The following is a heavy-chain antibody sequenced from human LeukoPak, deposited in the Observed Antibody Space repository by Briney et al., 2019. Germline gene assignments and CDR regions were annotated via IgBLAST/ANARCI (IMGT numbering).Heavy chain of an antibody. V-gene: IGHV1-2*02. J-gene: IGHJ5*02. CDR3: ARQVYGDYGPSWFDP. CDR2: INPNSGGT. D-gene: IGHD4-17*01. CDR1: GYTFTGYY. Sequence: GASVKVSCKASGYTFTGYYMHWVRQAPGQGLEWMGWINPNSGGTNYAQRFQGRVTMTRDTSISTAYMELSRLRSEDTAVYHCARQVYGDYGPSWFDPWGQGTLVTVSS.